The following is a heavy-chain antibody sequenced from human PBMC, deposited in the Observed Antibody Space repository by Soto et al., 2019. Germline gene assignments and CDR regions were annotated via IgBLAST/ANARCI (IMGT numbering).Heavy chain of an antibody. CDR1: GFTFSSYS. CDR2: ISSSSSTI. V-gene: IGHV3-48*02. Sequence: GGSLRLSCAASGFTFSSYSMNWVRQAPGKGLEWVSYISSSSSTIYYADSVKGRFTISRDDAKNSLYLQMNSLRDEDTAVYYCARDLAIVVVGAHNDAFDTRGEGTRVTV. CDR3: ARDLAIVVVGAHNDAFDT. J-gene: IGHJ3*02. D-gene: IGHD3-22*01.